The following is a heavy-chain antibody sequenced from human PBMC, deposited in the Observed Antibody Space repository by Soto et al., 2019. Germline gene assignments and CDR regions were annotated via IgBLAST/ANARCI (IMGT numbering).Heavy chain of an antibody. CDR2: IVVGSGNT. CDR3: AADLHGYYGMDV. J-gene: IGHJ6*02. CDR1: GFTFTSSA. V-gene: IGHV1-58*01. Sequence: ASVKVSCNASGFTFTSSAVQWVRPARGQRLEWIGGIVVGSGNTNYAQKFQERVTITRDMSTSTAYMELSSLRSEDTAVYYCAADLHGYYGMDVWGQGTTVTVSS.